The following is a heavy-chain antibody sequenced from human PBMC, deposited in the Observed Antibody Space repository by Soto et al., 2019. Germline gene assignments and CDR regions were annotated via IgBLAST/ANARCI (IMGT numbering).Heavy chain of an antibody. Sequence: PSETLSLTCTVSGGSVSSSNYYWGWIRQSPGKGLEWIGSVYYRGRSYSKSSVKSRVTISVDTSKNQFSLSLNSVTASDTAVYYCVSQRTSVLTQAYFDYWGPGALVTVSS. D-gene: IGHD2-8*01. J-gene: IGHJ4*02. CDR3: VSQRTSVLTQAYFDY. CDR2: VYYRGRS. V-gene: IGHV4-39*01. CDR1: GGSVSSSNYY.